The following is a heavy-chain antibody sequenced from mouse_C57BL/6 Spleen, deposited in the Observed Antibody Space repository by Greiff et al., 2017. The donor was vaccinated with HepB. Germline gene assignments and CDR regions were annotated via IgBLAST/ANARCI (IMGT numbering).Heavy chain of an antibody. V-gene: IGHV1-78*01. CDR1: GYTFTDHT. J-gene: IGHJ2*01. CDR3: ARTAGYYGYYFDY. D-gene: IGHD2-3*01. Sequence: QVQLQQSDAELVKPGASVKISCKVSGYTFTDHTIHWMKQRPEQGLEWIGYIYPRDGSTKYNEKFKGKATLTADKSSSTAYMQHNSLTSEDSAVYVCARTAGYYGYYFDYWGQGTTLTVSS. CDR2: IYPRDGST.